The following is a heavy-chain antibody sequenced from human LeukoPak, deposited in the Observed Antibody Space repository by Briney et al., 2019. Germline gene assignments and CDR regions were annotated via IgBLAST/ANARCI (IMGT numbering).Heavy chain of an antibody. CDR3: ASGPDYYDSGSYLPS. J-gene: IGHJ5*02. D-gene: IGHD3-10*01. V-gene: IGHV1-3*01. CDR1: GYTFTSCA. CDR2: INAGNGNT. Sequence: ASVKVSCKASGYTFTSCAMHWVRQAPGQRLEWMGWINAGNGNTKYSQKFQGRDTITGDTSASTAYMEVSSLRSEDTAVYYCASGPDYYDSGSYLPSWGQGTLVTVSS.